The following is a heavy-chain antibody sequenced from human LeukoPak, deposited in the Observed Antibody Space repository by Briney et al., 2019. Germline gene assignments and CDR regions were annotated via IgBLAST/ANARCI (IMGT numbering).Heavy chain of an antibody. D-gene: IGHD3/OR15-3a*01. CDR2: IRDSGEA. V-gene: IGHV3-66*03. CDR3: ARDRAALQDWVEFDP. J-gene: IGHJ5*02. Sequence: PGGSLRLSCAVPGFRVRDYYMSWVRQAPGKGLEWVGLIRDSGEAFYADFVRGRFAISRDESENTLYLQMNSLRVEDTAVYFCARDRAALQDWVEFDPWGQGTPVIVSS. CDR1: GFRVRDYY.